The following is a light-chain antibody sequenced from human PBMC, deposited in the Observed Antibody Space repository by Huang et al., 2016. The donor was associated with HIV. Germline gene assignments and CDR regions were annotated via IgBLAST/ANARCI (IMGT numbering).Light chain of an antibody. Sequence: EIVLTQSPGTLSLSPGERATLAGRASQSVSSSYLAWYQQKPGQAPGRRIYGASSRATGIPDRFSGSGSGTDFTLTISRLEPEDFAVYYCQQYGGSPRYTFGQGTKLEIK. V-gene: IGKV3-20*01. CDR1: QSVSSSY. J-gene: IGKJ2*01. CDR2: GAS. CDR3: QQYGGSPRYT.